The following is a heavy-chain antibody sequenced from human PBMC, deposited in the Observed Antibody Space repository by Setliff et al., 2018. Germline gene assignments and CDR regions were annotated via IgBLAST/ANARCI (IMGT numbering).Heavy chain of an antibody. Sequence: SETLSLTCALSGGSISSGSYHWSWIRQPAGQGLEWVGRLHTSGSTNYNPSLKGRVTISVDTSRNQFSLNLTSVTAADTALYFCARGNPILGATDYWGQGALVTVSS. CDR3: ARGNPILGATDY. CDR2: LHTSGST. V-gene: IGHV4-61*02. J-gene: IGHJ4*02. CDR1: GGSISSGSYH. D-gene: IGHD1-26*01.